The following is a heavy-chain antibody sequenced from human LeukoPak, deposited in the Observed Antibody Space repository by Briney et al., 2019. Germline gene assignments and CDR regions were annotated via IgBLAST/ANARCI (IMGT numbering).Heavy chain of an antibody. J-gene: IGHJ6*02. D-gene: IGHD6-13*01. CDR3: ARDGGYTSSWYVPGWVNNYYYGMDV. CDR2: MNLNSGNT. CDR1: GYTFTSYD. Sequence: ASVKVSCKVSGYTFTSYDINWVRQATGQGLEWMGWMNLNSGNTGYAQKSQGRVTMTRNTSISTAYMELSSLRSEDTAVYYCARDGGYTSSWYVPGWVNNYYYGMDVWGQGTTVTVSS. V-gene: IGHV1-8*01.